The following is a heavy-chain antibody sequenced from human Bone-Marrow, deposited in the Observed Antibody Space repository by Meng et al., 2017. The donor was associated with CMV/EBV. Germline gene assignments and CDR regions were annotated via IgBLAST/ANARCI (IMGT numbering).Heavy chain of an antibody. V-gene: IGHV1-46*01. Sequence: ASVKVSCKASGYTFTSFYMNWVRQAPGQGLEWMGIINPSGGRTRYAQKLQGRVTMTTDTSTSTAYMELRSLRSDDTAVYYCARAQAGVGWFDPWGQGTLVTVSS. CDR1: GYTFTSFY. D-gene: IGHD6-19*01. CDR2: INPSGGRT. CDR3: ARAQAGVGWFDP. J-gene: IGHJ5*02.